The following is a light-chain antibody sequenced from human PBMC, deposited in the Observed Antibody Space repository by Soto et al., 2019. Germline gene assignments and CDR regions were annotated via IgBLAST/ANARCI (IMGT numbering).Light chain of an antibody. CDR2: GNS. Sequence: QAVVTQPPSVSGAPGQRVTISCTGSSSNIGAGYDVHWYEQLPGTAPKLLIYGNSNRPSGVPDRFSGSNSGTSASLAITGLQAEDEADYYCQSYDSSLSGSVFGGGTQLTVL. CDR3: QSYDSSLSGSV. J-gene: IGLJ3*02. V-gene: IGLV1-40*01. CDR1: SSNIGAGYD.